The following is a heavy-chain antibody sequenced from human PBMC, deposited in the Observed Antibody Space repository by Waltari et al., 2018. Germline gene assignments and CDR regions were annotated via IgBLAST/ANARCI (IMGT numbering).Heavy chain of an antibody. V-gene: IGHV4-4*07. Sequence: QVQLQESGPGLVKPSETLSLTCTVSGGSISSYYWSWIRQPAGKGLEWIGRIYTRGSTNYNPSLKSRVTMSVDTSKNQFALKLSSVTAADTAVYYCASGTNGGYYYYMDVWGKGTTVTVSS. CDR3: ASGTNGGYYYYMDV. J-gene: IGHJ6*03. D-gene: IGHD1-7*01. CDR1: GGSISSYY. CDR2: IYTRGST.